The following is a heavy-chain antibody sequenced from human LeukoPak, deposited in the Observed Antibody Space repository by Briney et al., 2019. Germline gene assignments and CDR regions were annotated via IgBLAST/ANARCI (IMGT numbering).Heavy chain of an antibody. CDR1: GYTFTSYA. CDR2: INAGNGNT. CDR3: ARARSPSSGYLLRDHNWFDP. J-gene: IGHJ5*02. D-gene: IGHD3-22*01. Sequence: GASVRVSCKASGYTFTSYAMHWVRQAPGQRLEWMGWINAGNGNTKYSQKFQGRVTITRDTSASTAYMELSSLRSEDTAVYYCARARSPSSGYLLRDHNWFDPWGQGTLVTVSS. V-gene: IGHV1-3*01.